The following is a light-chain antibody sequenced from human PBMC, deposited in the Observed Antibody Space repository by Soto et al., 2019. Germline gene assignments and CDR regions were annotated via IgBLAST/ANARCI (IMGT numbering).Light chain of an antibody. J-gene: IGLJ1*01. V-gene: IGLV1-44*01. CDR3: ATWDDSLNGYV. Sequence: QSVLTQPPSASGTPGQRVTISCSGSSSNIGRNTVNWYQHLPGTAPKLLIYSNNQRPSGVPDRLSGSKSGTSASLAIRGLLSEDEADHYCATWDDSLNGYVFGTGTKLTVL. CDR2: SNN. CDR1: SSNIGRNT.